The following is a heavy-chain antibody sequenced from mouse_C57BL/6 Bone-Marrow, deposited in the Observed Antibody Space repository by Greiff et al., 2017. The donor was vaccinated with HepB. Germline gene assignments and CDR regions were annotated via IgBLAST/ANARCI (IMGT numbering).Heavy chain of an antibody. D-gene: IGHD1-1*01. CDR1: GYSFTDYN. V-gene: IGHV1-39*01. J-gene: IGHJ1*03. CDR2: INPNYGTT. Sequence: EVQVVESGPELVKPGASVKISCKASGYSFTDYNMNWVKQSNGKSLEWIGVINPNYGTTSYNQKFKGKATLTIDQSSSTAYMQLNSLTSEDSAVYYCARSYGSSSSWYFDVWGTGTTVTVSS. CDR3: ARSYGSSSSWYFDV.